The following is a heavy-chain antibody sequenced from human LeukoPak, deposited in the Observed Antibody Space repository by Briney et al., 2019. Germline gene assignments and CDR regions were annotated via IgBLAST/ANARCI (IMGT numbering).Heavy chain of an antibody. V-gene: IGHV4-34*01. CDR3: ARGWGYCSSTSCYRNYYYYMDV. CDR1: GGSFSGYY. CDR2: INHSGST. D-gene: IGHD2-2*01. Sequence: PSETLSLTCAVYGGSFSGYYWSWIRQPPGKGLEWIGEINHSGSTNYNPSLKSRVTISVDTSKNQFSLKLSSVTAADTAVYYCARGWGYCSSTSCYRNYYYYMDVWGKGTTVTVSS. J-gene: IGHJ6*03.